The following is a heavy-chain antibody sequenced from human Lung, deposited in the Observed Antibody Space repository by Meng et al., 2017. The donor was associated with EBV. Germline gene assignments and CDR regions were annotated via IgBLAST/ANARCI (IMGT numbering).Heavy chain of an antibody. CDR3: ARDTIAVAGLDY. CDR2: ISTSTSYI. CDR1: GFTFSSYS. D-gene: IGHD6-19*01. Sequence: EVQLVESGGGLVKPGGSLRLSCAASGFTFSSYSMNWVRQAPGKGLEWVSFISTSTSYIYYADSVKGRFTISRDNAKNSLYLQMNSLRAEDTAVYYCARDTIAVAGLDYWGQGTLVTVSS. J-gene: IGHJ4*02. V-gene: IGHV3-21*01.